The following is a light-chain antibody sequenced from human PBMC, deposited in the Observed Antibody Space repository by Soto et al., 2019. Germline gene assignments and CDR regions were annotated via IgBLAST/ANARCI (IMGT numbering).Light chain of an antibody. V-gene: IGLV2-14*01. Sequence: QSSLTQPASVSGSPGQSITISCTGTNSDVGGYNYVSWYQKYPGEAPKLMIYDVINRPSGVSNRFSGSKSGNTASLTISGLQAEDEADYYCGSYRTNSPYVFGTGTKVTVL. J-gene: IGLJ1*01. CDR2: DVI. CDR1: NSDVGGYNY. CDR3: GSYRTNSPYV.